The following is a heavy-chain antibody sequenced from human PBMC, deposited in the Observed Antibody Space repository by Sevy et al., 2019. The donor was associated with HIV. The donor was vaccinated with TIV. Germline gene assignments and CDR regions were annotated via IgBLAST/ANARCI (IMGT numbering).Heavy chain of an antibody. CDR1: DGSFSGYY. D-gene: IGHD2-2*01. Sequence: SDTLSLTCAVHDGSFSGYYWNWIRQLPGKGLEWIGEINESGITYYNPSLKSRVTISVDTSKKQFSLKLNSVTAVDSAVYFCARSPPVVVVPGAPSWFDPWGQGTLVTV. V-gene: IGHV4-34*01. J-gene: IGHJ5*02. CDR3: ARSPPVVVVPGAPSWFDP. CDR2: INESGIT.